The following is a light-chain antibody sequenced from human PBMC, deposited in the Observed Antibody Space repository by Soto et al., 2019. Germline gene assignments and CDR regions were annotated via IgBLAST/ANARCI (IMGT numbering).Light chain of an antibody. CDR3: SSYAGSEKFYV. J-gene: IGLJ1*01. Sequence: QSALAQSPSASGSPGQSVTISCTGTSGDVGGYNYVSWYQQHPGKTPKLMIYEVSKRPLGVPDRFSGSKSGNTASLTVSGIQAQDEADYYSSSYAGSEKFYVFGTGTKVTVL. CDR2: EVS. V-gene: IGLV2-8*01. CDR1: SGDVGGYNY.